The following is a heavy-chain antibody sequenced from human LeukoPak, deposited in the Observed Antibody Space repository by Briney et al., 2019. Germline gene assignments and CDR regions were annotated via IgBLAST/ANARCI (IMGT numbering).Heavy chain of an antibody. CDR1: GYSFTNYW. D-gene: IGHD3-10*01. Sequence: GESLKISCKGSGYSFTNYWIGWVRQMPGKGLEWMGIIYPGDSDTRYSPSFQGQVTVSADKSISTAYLQWSSLKASDTAMFYCARRGGSGSYFSFDAFEIWGQGTMVTVSS. J-gene: IGHJ3*02. CDR2: IYPGDSDT. CDR3: ARRGGSGSYFSFDAFEI. V-gene: IGHV5-51*01.